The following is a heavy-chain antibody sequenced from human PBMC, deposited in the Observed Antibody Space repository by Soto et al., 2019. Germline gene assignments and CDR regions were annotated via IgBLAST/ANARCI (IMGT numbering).Heavy chain of an antibody. Sequence: GGSLRLSCVASVFTFKNYGMHWVRQAPGKGLEWVAVIWFDGSKKFYADSVKGRFTISRDNSKNTLYLQMNSLRAEDTAVYYCARRAVADMGYYYYGMDVWGQGTTVTVSS. D-gene: IGHD6-19*01. CDR1: VFTFKNYG. V-gene: IGHV3-33*01. J-gene: IGHJ6*02. CDR2: IWFDGSKK. CDR3: ARRAVADMGYYYYGMDV.